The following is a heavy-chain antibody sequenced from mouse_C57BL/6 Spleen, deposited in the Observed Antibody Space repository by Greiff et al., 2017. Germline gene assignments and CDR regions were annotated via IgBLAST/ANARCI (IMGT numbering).Heavy chain of an antibody. CDR1: GYAFSSYW. D-gene: IGHD2-1*01. V-gene: IGHV1-80*01. CDR3: AGGGYGNYVPYDMDY. CDR2: IYPGDGDT. J-gene: IGHJ4*01. Sequence: QVQLQQSGAELVKPGASVKISCKASGYAFSSYWMNWVKQRPGKGLEWIGQIYPGDGDTNYNGKFKGKATLTADTSSSTAFMQFSTLTSEDSAVYFCAGGGYGNYVPYDMDYWGQGTTVTVSS.